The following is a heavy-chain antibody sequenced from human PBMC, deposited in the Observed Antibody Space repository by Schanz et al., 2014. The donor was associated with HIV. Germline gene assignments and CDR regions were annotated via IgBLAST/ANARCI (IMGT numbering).Heavy chain of an antibody. J-gene: IGHJ4*02. V-gene: IGHV3-30*03. CDR1: GFTLSSYG. CDR2: ISYDGDTK. D-gene: IGHD5-18*01. Sequence: QVQLVESGGGVVQPGRSLRLSCVAAGFTLSSYGMHWVHQAPGKGLEWAAFISYDGDTKFYGDSAKGRFTVSRDNSRNTLFLQMNSLTPEDTTVYYCARGGYNYGREGYFDYWGQGTLVTVSS. CDR3: ARGGYNYGREGYFDY.